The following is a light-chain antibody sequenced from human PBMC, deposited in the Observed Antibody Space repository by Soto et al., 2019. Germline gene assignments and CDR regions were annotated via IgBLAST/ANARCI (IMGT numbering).Light chain of an antibody. CDR1: NSNIAINT. V-gene: IGLV1-44*01. J-gene: IGLJ3*02. Sequence: QSVLTQPPSASGAPGQWVTISCSGGNSNIAINTVNWYLQLPGTAPKLLIYINNQRPSGVSDRFSGSKSGTSASLAITGLQSEDEGDSYCAAWDDSVKGWVFGGGTKLTV. CDR3: AAWDDSVKGWV. CDR2: INN.